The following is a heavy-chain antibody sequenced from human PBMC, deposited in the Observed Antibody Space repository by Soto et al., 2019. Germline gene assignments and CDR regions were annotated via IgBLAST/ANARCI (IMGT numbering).Heavy chain of an antibody. Sequence: SETLSLTCTVSGGSISSGDYYWSWIRQPPGKGLEWIGYIYYSGSTYYNPSLKSRVTISVDTSKNQFSLKLSSVTAADTAVYYCARDSDSSGYYHDYWGQGTLVTVSS. J-gene: IGHJ4*02. CDR1: GGSISSGDYY. V-gene: IGHV4-30-4*01. D-gene: IGHD3-22*01. CDR2: IYYSGST. CDR3: ARDSDSSGYYHDY.